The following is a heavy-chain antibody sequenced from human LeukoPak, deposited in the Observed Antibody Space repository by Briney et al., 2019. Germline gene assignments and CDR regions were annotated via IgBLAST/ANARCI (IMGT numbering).Heavy chain of an antibody. CDR3: AREPRGYYYDSSAADY. Sequence: GGSLRLSCAASGFTFDDYGMSWVRQAPGKGLEWVSGINWNGGSTGCADSVKGRFTISRDNAKNSLYLQMNSLRAEDTALYYCAREPRGYYYDSSAADYWGQGTLVTVSS. CDR2: INWNGGST. V-gene: IGHV3-20*04. D-gene: IGHD3-22*01. J-gene: IGHJ4*02. CDR1: GFTFDDYG.